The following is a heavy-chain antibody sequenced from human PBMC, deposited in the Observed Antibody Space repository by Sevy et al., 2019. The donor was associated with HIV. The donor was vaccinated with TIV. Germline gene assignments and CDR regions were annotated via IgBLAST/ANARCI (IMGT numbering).Heavy chain of an antibody. CDR3: ARDPTYYDFWSGYYTGWFDP. J-gene: IGHJ5*02. Sequence: GGSRRLSCAASGFTSGDYYMGWVRPAPGKGRGWVSYISSRVRTINYADSVKGRLTISRDNAKTSLYLQMNSLRAEDTAVYYCARDPTYYDFWSGYYTGWFDPWGQGTLVTVSS. D-gene: IGHD3-3*01. V-gene: IGHV3-11*01. CDR1: GFTSGDYY. CDR2: ISSRVRTI.